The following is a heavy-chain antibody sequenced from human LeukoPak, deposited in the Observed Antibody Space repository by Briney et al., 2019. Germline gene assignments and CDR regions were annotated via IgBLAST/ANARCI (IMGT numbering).Heavy chain of an antibody. Sequence: ASVKVSCKASGYTFTSYDINWVRQATGQGLEWMGWMNPNSGNTGYAQKFQGRVTITRNTSISTAYMELSSLRSEDTAVYYCARYGYSSSRYTEYFQHWGQGTLVTVSS. CDR3: ARYGYSSSRYTEYFQH. CDR2: MNPNSGNT. V-gene: IGHV1-8*03. D-gene: IGHD6-13*01. J-gene: IGHJ1*01. CDR1: GYTFTSYD.